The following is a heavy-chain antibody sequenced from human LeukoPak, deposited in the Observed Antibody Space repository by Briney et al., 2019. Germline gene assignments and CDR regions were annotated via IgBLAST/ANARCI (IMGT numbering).Heavy chain of an antibody. CDR2: INPNSGGT. Sequence: ASVKVSCKASGYTFTSYDINWVRQATGQGLEWVGWINPNSGGTNYAQKFQGRVTMTRDTSISTAYMELSRLRSDDTAVYYCAREEWLYTNDYRGQGTLVTVSS. CDR1: GYTFTSYD. CDR3: AREEWLYTNDY. J-gene: IGHJ4*02. V-gene: IGHV1-2*02. D-gene: IGHD3-16*01.